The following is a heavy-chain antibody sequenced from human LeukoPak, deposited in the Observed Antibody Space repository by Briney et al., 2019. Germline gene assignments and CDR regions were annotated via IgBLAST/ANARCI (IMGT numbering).Heavy chain of an antibody. D-gene: IGHD3-10*01. J-gene: IGHJ4*02. CDR2: IRNDGSDK. Sequence: GGSLRLSCAASGFIFSTYGMHWVRQAPGKGLEWVAFIRNDGSDKYYAVSVKGRFTISRDNSKDTLYLQMNSLRAEDTALYYCGKDRGFGQFLWGNDYWGQGTLVTVSS. CDR3: GKDRGFGQFLWGNDY. CDR1: GFIFSTYG. V-gene: IGHV3-30*02.